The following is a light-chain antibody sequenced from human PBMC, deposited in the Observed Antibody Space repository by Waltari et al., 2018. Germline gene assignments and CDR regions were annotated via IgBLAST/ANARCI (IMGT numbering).Light chain of an antibody. J-gene: IGLJ3*02. CDR3: QTGGHGTWV. V-gene: IGLV4-69*01. CDR1: SGHSSNV. Sequence: QLVLTQSPSASASLGASVKPTCTLSSGHSSNVIAWHQQQPEKGPRYLMKVNSDGSHSKGDEIPDRFSGYSSGAERHLTISGLQSEDEADYYCQTGGHGTWVFGGGTKLTVL. CDR2: VNSDGSH.